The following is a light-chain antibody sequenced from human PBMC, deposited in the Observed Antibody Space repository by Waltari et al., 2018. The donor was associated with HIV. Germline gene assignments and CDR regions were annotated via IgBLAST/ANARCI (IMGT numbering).Light chain of an antibody. CDR3: SSYTSSSLVV. Sequence: SALTQPASASGSTGQSITISCTGTSREDDGYNYVSWYQQHPGKAPILMIYEVNNRPSVVSNRFSGSNATNTASLTISGLQADDEADYYCSSYTSSSLVVFGGGTKLTVL. CDR1: SREDDGYNY. V-gene: IGLV2-14*01. CDR2: EVN. J-gene: IGLJ2*01.